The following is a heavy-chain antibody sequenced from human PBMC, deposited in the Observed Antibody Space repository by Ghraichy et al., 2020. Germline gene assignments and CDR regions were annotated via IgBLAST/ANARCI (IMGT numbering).Heavy chain of an antibody. J-gene: IGHJ4*02. CDR3: ARDPTRGGSGWFLTTNY. D-gene: IGHD6-19*01. CDR2: INPNSGGT. CDR1: GYTFTGYY. Sequence: ASVKVSCKASGYTFTGYYMHWVRQAPGQGLEWMGRINPNSGGTNYAQKFQGRVTMTRDTSISTAYMELSRLRSDDTAVYYCARDPTRGGSGWFLTTNYWGQGTLVTVSS. V-gene: IGHV1-2*06.